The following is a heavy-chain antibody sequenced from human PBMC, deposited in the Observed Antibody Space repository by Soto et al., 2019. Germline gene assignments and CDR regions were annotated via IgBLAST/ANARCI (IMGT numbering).Heavy chain of an antibody. CDR3: ASGYSSSWYKSYYYYYGMDV. J-gene: IGHJ6*02. D-gene: IGHD6-13*01. CDR1: GGSFSGYY. CDR2: INHSGST. V-gene: IGHV4-34*01. Sequence: ASETLSLTCAVYGGSFSGYYWSWIRQPPGKGLEWIGEINHSGSTNYNPSLKSRVTISVDTSKNQFSLKLSSVTAADTAVYYCASGYSSSWYKSYYYYYGMDVWGQGTTVTVSS.